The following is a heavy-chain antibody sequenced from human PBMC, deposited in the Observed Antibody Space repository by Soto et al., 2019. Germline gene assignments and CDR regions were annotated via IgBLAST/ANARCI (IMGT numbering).Heavy chain of an antibody. CDR3: ARSSSTVTMTAFDI. Sequence: PSETLSLTCTVSGGSVSSGSYYWSWIRQPPGKGLEWIGYIYYSGSTNYNPSLKSRVTISVDTSKNQFSLKLSSVTAADTAVYYCARSSSTVTMTAFDIWGQGTMVTVSS. D-gene: IGHD4-17*01. J-gene: IGHJ3*02. CDR2: IYYSGST. CDR1: GGSVSSGSYY. V-gene: IGHV4-61*01.